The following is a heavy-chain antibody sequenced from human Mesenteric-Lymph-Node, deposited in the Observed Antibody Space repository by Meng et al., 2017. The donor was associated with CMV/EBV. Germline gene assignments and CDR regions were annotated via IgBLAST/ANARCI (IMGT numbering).Heavy chain of an antibody. D-gene: IGHD1-26*01. Sequence: SETLSLTCTVSGDSVSGGSYYWTWIRQAPGKGLEWIGYIYNSVSTNYNPSLKSRVTISVDTSKNQFSLKLTSVTAADTAVYYCARDGSGNDYWGQGMLVTVSS. CDR3: ARDGSGNDY. J-gene: IGHJ4*02. CDR2: IYNSVST. V-gene: IGHV4-61*01. CDR1: GDSVSGGSYY.